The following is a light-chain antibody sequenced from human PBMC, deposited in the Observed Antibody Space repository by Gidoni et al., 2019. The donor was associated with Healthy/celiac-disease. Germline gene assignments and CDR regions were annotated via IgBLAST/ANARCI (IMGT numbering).Light chain of an antibody. Sequence: SYELTQPLSVSVSPGQTASITCSGDKLGDKYACWYQQKPGQSPVLVIYQDSKRPSGIPERFSGSNAGNTATLTISGTQAMDEADDYCQAWDSSTVVFGGGTKLTVL. CDR3: QAWDSSTVV. J-gene: IGLJ2*01. CDR2: QDS. CDR1: KLGDKY. V-gene: IGLV3-1*01.